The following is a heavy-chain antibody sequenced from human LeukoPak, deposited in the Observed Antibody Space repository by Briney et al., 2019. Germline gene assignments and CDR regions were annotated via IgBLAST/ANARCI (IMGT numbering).Heavy chain of an antibody. D-gene: IGHD3-3*01. Sequence: GGSLRLSCAASGFTFSSYSMYWVRQAPGKGLEWVSSISSSSSYIYYADSVKGRFTISRDNAKNSLYLQMNSLRAEDTAVYYCASSDFWSGYYLDYWGQGTLVTVSS. CDR1: GFTFSSYS. J-gene: IGHJ4*02. CDR3: ASSDFWSGYYLDY. CDR2: ISSSSSYI. V-gene: IGHV3-21*01.